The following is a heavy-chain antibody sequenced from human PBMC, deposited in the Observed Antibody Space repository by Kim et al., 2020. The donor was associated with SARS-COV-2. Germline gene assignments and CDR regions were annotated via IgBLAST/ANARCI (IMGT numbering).Heavy chain of an antibody. Sequence: GGSLRLSCAASGFTVSNNYMSWVRQAPGKGLEWVSLIYSVGTTYYADSVKGRFIISRDKSKNTLDLQMNSLRAEDTAAYYCRQEPLYWGRGTLVTVSS. V-gene: IGHV3-53*01. J-gene: IGHJ4*02. CDR2: IYSVGTT. CDR1: GFTVSNNY. D-gene: IGHD1-1*01. CDR3: RQEPLY.